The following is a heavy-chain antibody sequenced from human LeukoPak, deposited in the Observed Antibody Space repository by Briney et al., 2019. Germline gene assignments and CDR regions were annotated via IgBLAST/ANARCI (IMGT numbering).Heavy chain of an antibody. V-gene: IGHV4-59*01. CDR3: AREAYCGGDCYSGFDY. D-gene: IGHD2-21*02. CDR2: IYYSGST. J-gene: IGHJ4*02. Sequence: SETLSLTCTVSGGSISSYHWSWSRQPTGKGLEWIGYIYYSGSTNYNPSLKSRVTISVDTSKNQFSLKLSSVIAADTAVYYCAREAYCGGDCYSGFDYWGQGTLVTVSS. CDR1: GGSISSYH.